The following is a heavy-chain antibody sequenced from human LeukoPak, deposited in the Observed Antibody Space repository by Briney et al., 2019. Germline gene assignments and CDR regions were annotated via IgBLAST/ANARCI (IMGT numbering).Heavy chain of an antibody. CDR3: ARVRDTYYYDSSGQQFDY. V-gene: IGHV4-34*01. Sequence: SETLSLTCAVYGGSFSGYHWSWIRQPPGKGLEWIGEINHSGSTNYNPSLKSRVTISVDTSKNQFSLKLSSVTAADTAVYYCARVRDTYYYDSSGQQFDYWGQGTLVTVSS. CDR2: INHSGST. J-gene: IGHJ4*02. D-gene: IGHD3-22*01. CDR1: GGSFSGYH.